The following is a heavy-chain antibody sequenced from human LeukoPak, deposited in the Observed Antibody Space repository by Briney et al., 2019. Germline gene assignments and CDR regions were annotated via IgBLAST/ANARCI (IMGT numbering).Heavy chain of an antibody. J-gene: IGHJ3*02. CDR1: GGSISSTTYY. D-gene: IGHD4-17*01. CDR3: ARHFDNGDYKKTFDI. V-gene: IGHV4-39*01. CDR2: IHYTGRA. Sequence: PSGTLSLTCSVFGGSISSTTYYWVWIRQPPGKGLECIASIHYTGRAYYNPSLKSRVTISADTSKNHISLYMRTVTAADTAVYYCARHFDNGDYKKTFDIWGQGTMVTVSS.